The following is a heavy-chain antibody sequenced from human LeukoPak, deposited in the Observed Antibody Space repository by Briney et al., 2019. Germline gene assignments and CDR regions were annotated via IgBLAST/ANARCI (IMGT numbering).Heavy chain of an antibody. D-gene: IGHD5-18*01. J-gene: IGHJ6*03. CDR1: GFTFSSYW. CDR3: AKAVTGHAGYYYYMDV. Sequence: AGGSLRLSCAASGFTFSSYWMHWVRQAPGKGLVWVSRINSDGSSTSYADSVKGRFTISRDNSKNTLYLQMNSLRAEDTAVYYCAKAVTGHAGYYYYMDVWGKGTTVTISS. CDR2: INSDGSST. V-gene: IGHV3-74*01.